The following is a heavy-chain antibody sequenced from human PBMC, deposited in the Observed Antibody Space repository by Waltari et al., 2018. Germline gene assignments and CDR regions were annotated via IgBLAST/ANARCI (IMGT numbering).Heavy chain of an antibody. D-gene: IGHD6-19*01. CDR2: IYWDDDK. J-gene: IGHJ4*02. CDR1: GFSLSTSGVG. CDR3: AHRAGSGYFRY. V-gene: IGHV2-5*02. Sequence: QITLKESGPTLVKPTQTLTLTCTFSGFSLSTSGVGVGWIRQPPGKALEWLALIYWDDDKRYSPSLKSRLTITKDTSKNQVGRIMTNMDPVDTATYYCAHRAGSGYFRYCGQGTLVTVSS.